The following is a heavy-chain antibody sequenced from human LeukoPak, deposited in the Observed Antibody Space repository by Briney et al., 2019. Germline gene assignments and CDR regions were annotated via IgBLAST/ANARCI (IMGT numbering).Heavy chain of an antibody. J-gene: IGHJ4*02. CDR1: GYSISSGYY. V-gene: IGHV4-38-2*02. CDR2: IYHSGST. Sequence: SETLSLTCTVSGYSISSGYYWGWIRQPPGKGLEWIGSIYHSGSTYYNPSLKSRVTISVDTSKNQFSLKLSSVTAADTAVYYCARVPAAAAGYYFDYWGQGTLVTVSS. CDR3: ARVPAAAAGYYFDY. D-gene: IGHD6-13*01.